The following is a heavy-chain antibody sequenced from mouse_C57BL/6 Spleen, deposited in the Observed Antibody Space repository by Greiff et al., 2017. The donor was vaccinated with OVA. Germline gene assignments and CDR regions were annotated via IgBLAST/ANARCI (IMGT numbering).Heavy chain of an antibody. Sequence: QVQLKQPGAELVKPGASVKESCKASGYTFTSYWMHWVKQRPGQGLEWIGRIHPSDSDTNYNQKFKGKATLTVDKSSSTAYMQLSSLTSEDSAVYYCASHYGNLAYWGQGTLVTVSA. CDR1: GYTFTSYW. V-gene: IGHV1-74*01. CDR3: ASHYGNLAY. CDR2: IHPSDSDT. D-gene: IGHD2-1*01. J-gene: IGHJ3*01.